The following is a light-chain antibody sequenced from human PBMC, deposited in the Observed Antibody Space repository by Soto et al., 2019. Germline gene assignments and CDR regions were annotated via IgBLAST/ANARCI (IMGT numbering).Light chain of an antibody. V-gene: IGLV2-14*01. Sequence: QSVLTQPASVSGSPGQSITISCTGTNSDLGAYGYVSWYQQHPGKAPRLLIYEVFNRPSGVSDRFSGSKSANTASLTISGLQAEDEADYYCSSYTTSSARVFGPGTKVTDL. CDR3: SSYTTSSARV. J-gene: IGLJ1*01. CDR2: EVF. CDR1: NSDLGAYGY.